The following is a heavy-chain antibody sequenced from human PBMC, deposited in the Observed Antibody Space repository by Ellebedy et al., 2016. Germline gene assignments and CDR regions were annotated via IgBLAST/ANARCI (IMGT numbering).Heavy chain of an antibody. CDR1: GGSITSGDYY. J-gene: IGHJ5*02. CDR2: IYYNGST. CDR3: ARGPSGDSSGRRFDP. D-gene: IGHD3-22*01. Sequence: SETLSLTCTVSGGSITSGDYYWSWIRQPPGKGLEWFGYIYYNGSTYYNPSLKSRLTMSLDTSTNQFSVKLRSVSAADTDVYYCARGPSGDSSGRRFDPWGQGTLVIVSS. V-gene: IGHV4-30-4*01.